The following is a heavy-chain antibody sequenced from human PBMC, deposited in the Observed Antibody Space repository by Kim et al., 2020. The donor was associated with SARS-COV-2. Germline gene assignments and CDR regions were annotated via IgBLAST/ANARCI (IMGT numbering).Heavy chain of an antibody. V-gene: IGHV1-24*01. D-gene: IGHD3-9*01. J-gene: IGHJ5*02. CDR3: ATILRYFDWPIAQNNWFDP. Sequence: ASVKVSCKVSGYTLTELSMHWVRQAPGKGLEWMGGFDPEDGETIYAQKFQGRVTMTEDTSTDTAYMELSSLRSEDTAVYYCATILRYFDWPIAQNNWFDPWGQGTLVTVSS. CDR1: GYTLTELS. CDR2: FDPEDGET.